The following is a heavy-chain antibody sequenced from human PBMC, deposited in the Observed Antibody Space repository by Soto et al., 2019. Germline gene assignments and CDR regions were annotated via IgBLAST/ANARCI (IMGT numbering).Heavy chain of an antibody. Sequence: QVQLVESGGGVVQPGRSLRLSCADSGFTFSSYGMHWVRQAPGKGLEWVAVISYDGSNKYYADSVKGRFTISRDNSKNTLYLQMNSLRAEDTAVYYCAKDRGWGDYVLDYWGQGTLVSVSS. CDR2: ISYDGSNK. V-gene: IGHV3-30*18. CDR3: AKDRGWGDYVLDY. CDR1: GFTFSSYG. D-gene: IGHD4-17*01. J-gene: IGHJ4*02.